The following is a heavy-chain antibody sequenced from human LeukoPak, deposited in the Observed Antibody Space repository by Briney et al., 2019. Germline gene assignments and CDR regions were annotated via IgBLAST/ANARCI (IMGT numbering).Heavy chain of an antibody. Sequence: SETLSLTCTVGGGSLSGHYWGWIRQPPGKGLELVGHIYYTGTTFYNPSLNSRVTITLDTSRNQFSLRLTSVIAADTAVYYCARFSWGCCTASCYLTNWGQGALVTVSS. D-gene: IGHD2-2*01. CDR3: ARFSWGCCTASCYLTN. CDR2: IYYTGTT. CDR1: GGSLSGHY. J-gene: IGHJ4*02. V-gene: IGHV4-59*11.